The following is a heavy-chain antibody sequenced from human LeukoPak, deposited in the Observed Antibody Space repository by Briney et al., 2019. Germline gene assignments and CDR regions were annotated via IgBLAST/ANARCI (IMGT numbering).Heavy chain of an antibody. J-gene: IGHJ5*02. D-gene: IGHD2-2*01. Sequence: PSETLSLTCAVYGGSFSGYHWSWIRQPPGKGLEWIGEINDGGGTNYYLSLKSRVTISADTSRNQFSLRLSSVAAADTALYYCASGGRGVPAARRFKPGNWFDPWGQGTLVTVSS. V-gene: IGHV4-34*01. CDR1: GGSFSGYH. CDR2: INDGGGT. CDR3: ASGGRGVPAARRFKPGNWFDP.